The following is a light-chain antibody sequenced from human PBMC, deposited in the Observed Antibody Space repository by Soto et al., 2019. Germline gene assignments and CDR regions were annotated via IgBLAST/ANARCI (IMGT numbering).Light chain of an antibody. CDR2: GAS. V-gene: IGKV3-20*01. CDR3: QQYGGSPRT. J-gene: IGKJ1*01. CDR1: QSIGGIF. Sequence: EIVLTQSPGTLSLSPGEEPTPSSRASQSIGGIFLAWYQQRGGQAPSLLIHGASNRATGIPDRFSGSGSGTDFTLTITRLEPEDFAVYYCQQYGGSPRTFGQGTKVEVK.